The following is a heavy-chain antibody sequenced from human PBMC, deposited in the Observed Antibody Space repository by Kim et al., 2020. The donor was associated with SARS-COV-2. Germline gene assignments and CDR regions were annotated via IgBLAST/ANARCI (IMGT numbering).Heavy chain of an antibody. CDR3: ARGPLGYYDSSGTKTTTGLDY. J-gene: IGHJ4*02. D-gene: IGHD3-22*01. V-gene: IGHV4-34*01. CDR2: INHSGST. CDR1: GGSFSGYY. Sequence: SETLSLTCAVYGGSFSGYYWSWIRQPPGKGLEWIGEINHSGSTNYNPSLKSRVTISVDTSKNQFSLKLSSLTAADTAVYYCARGPLGYYDSSGTKTTTGLDYWGQGTLVTVSS.